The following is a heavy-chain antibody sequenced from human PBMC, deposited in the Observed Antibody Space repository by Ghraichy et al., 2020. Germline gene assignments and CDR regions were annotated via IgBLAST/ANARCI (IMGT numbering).Heavy chain of an antibody. D-gene: IGHD5-18*01. CDR1: RYSFTTYW. CDR2: IYPGDSDT. Sequence: GESLNISCKGSRYSFTTYWIGWVRQMPGKGLEWMGFIYPGDSDTRYSPSFQGQVTISADESISTAYLQWSSLKASDTAMYYCSRRGRLGYTFGYPDSWGQGSLVTVSS. J-gene: IGHJ4*02. V-gene: IGHV5-51*01. CDR3: SRRGRLGYTFGYPDS.